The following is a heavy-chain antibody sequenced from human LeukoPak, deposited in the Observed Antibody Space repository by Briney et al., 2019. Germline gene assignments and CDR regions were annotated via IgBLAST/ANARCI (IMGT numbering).Heavy chain of an antibody. D-gene: IGHD3-3*01. J-gene: IGHJ4*02. Sequence: SETLSLTCTVSGGSISSYYWSWIRQSPGKELEWIGHIYSSGNPNYNPSFRSRVTISIDTSRKQFSLMLTSVTAADTAVYYCARFWSGLDYWGQGTLVTVSP. CDR3: ARFWSGLDY. V-gene: IGHV4-59*01. CDR2: IYSSGNP. CDR1: GGSISSYY.